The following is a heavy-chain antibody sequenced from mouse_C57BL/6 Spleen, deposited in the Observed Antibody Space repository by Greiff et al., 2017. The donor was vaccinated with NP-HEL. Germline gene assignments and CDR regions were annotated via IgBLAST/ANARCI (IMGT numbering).Heavy chain of an antibody. CDR1: GYTFTSYW. CDR3: AILIDYYGSSLYYAMDY. Sequence: QVQLQQPGAELVKPGASVKVSCKASGYTFTSYWMHWVKQRPGQGLEWIGMIHPSDSDTNYNQKFKGKATLTVDKSSSTAYMQLSSLTSADSAVYYCAILIDYYGSSLYYAMDYWGQGTTVTVSS. J-gene: IGHJ4*01. V-gene: IGHV1-74*01. CDR2: IHPSDSDT. D-gene: IGHD1-1*01.